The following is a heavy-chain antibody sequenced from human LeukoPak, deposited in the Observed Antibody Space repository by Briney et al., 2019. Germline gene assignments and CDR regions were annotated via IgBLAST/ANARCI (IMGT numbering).Heavy chain of an antibody. V-gene: IGHV3-23*01. D-gene: IGHD2-2*02. CDR3: ARGGWSSTSCHIDY. Sequence: SGGSLRLSCAASGFTFSSYAMSWVRQAPGKGLEWVSAISGSGGSTYYADSVKGRFTISRDNSKNTLYLQMNSLRAEDTAVYYCARGGWSSTSCHIDYWGQGTLVTVSS. CDR1: GFTFSSYA. J-gene: IGHJ4*02. CDR2: ISGSGGST.